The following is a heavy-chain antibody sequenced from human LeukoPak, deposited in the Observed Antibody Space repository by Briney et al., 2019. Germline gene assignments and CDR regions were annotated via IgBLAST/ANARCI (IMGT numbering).Heavy chain of an antibody. CDR1: GFTFTSSA. J-gene: IGHJ3*02. V-gene: IGHV1-58*02. Sequence: GTSVKVSCKASGFTFTSSAMQWVRQARGQRLEWIGWIVVGSGNTNYAQKFQERVTITRDMSTCTAYMELSSLRSEDTAVYYCAADGRGRASGSYYINDAFDIWGQGTMVTVSS. CDR2: IVVGSGNT. D-gene: IGHD3-10*01. CDR3: AADGRGRASGSYYINDAFDI.